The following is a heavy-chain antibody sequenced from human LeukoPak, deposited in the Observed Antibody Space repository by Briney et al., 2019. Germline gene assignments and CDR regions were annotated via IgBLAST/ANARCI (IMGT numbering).Heavy chain of an antibody. V-gene: IGHV6-1*01. CDR2: TYYRSKWYS. CDR3: ARDNWENGDYFLDY. Sequence: SQTLSLTCVISGDSASSNSAAWNWIRQSPSRGLEWLGRTYYRSKWYSYSAVSVKSRIIINPDTSKNQFSLQLNSVTPEDTAVYYCARDNWENGDYFLDYWGQGTLVTVSS. D-gene: IGHD4-17*01. J-gene: IGHJ4*02. CDR1: GDSASSNSAA.